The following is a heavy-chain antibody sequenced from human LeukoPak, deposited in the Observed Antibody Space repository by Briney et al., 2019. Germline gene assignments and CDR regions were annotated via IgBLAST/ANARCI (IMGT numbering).Heavy chain of an antibody. CDR3: ARISGVVTAMSLDAFDI. J-gene: IGHJ3*02. CDR2: IYPGDSDT. Sequence: GESLKISCKGSGYSFTSYWIGWVRQMPGKGREWMGIIYPGDSDTRYSPSFQGQVTISADKSISTAYLQWSSLKASDTAMYYCARISGVVTAMSLDAFDIWGQGTMVTVSS. D-gene: IGHD2-21*02. CDR1: GYSFTSYW. V-gene: IGHV5-51*01.